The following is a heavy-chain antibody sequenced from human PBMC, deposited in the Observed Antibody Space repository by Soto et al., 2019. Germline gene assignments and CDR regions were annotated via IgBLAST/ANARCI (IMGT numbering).Heavy chain of an antibody. Sequence: QVQLVQSGAELKKPGSSVKVSCQASGGTFSNYAISWVRQAPGQGLEWMGKIIPIFGTTNYAQNFRGRVTITAXEXTXTXYMELSSLRSDDTALYYCARELPPAPGSFREDALDIWGQGTMITVSS. D-gene: IGHD6-13*01. CDR1: GGTFSNYA. CDR3: ARELPPAPGSFREDALDI. V-gene: IGHV1-69*15. J-gene: IGHJ3*02. CDR2: IIPIFGTT.